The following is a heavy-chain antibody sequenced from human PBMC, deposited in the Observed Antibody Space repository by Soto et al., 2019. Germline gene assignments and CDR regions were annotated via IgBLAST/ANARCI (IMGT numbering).Heavy chain of an antibody. V-gene: IGHV3-9*01. J-gene: IGHJ4*02. CDR3: EKSMASNLVGGLPDY. Sequence: SLRLSCAASRFFLGDYAFPWVRQAPGKGLEWVAGITSRGTDIAYADSVKGRFIISRDNAMNVLHLHMNSLRPEDTAVYYCEKSMASNLVGGLPDYWGQGTQVTVSS. CDR1: RFFLGDYA. D-gene: IGHD3-16*01. CDR2: ITSRGTDI.